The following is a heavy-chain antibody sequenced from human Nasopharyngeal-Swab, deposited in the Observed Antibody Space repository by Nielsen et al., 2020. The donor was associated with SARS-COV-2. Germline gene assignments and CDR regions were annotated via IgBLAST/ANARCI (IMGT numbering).Heavy chain of an antibody. Sequence: GESLKISCAASGFTFSASSINWVRQAPGKGLVWVAVISYDGTNKYYADSVKGRFTISRDNSKNTLYLQMNSLRAEDTAVYYCAKAFVTYISSWYFDLWGRGTLVTVSS. CDR3: AKAFVTYISSWYFDL. D-gene: IGHD6-13*01. CDR2: ISYDGTNK. J-gene: IGHJ2*01. CDR1: GFTFSASS. V-gene: IGHV3-30*04.